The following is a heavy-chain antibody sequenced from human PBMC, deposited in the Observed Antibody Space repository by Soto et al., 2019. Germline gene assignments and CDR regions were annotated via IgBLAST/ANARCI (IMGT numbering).Heavy chain of an antibody. V-gene: IGHV3-7*01. Sequence: EVQLVESGGGLVQPGGSLRLSCAASGFTFSNYWMSWVRQAPGKGLEWVANIKQDGSEKYYVDSVKGRFTISRDNVKNSLYLQMNSLRAEDTAVYYCARDYETYYYGSGSYYPWGQGTMVTVSS. CDR2: IKQDGSEK. CDR1: GFTFSNYW. J-gene: IGHJ3*01. CDR3: ARDYETYYYGSGSYYP. D-gene: IGHD3-10*01.